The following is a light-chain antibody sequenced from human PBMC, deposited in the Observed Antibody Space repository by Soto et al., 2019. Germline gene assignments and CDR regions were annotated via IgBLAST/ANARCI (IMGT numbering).Light chain of an antibody. CDR3: QNYYSAPFT. CDR2: AAS. Sequence: DIQMTQSPSSLSAFLGDRVTITCRASQGISDYLDWYQQKPGKVTNLLIYAASTLQSGVPPRFSGTGSGTDVTLTISSLQPEDVATYYCQNYYSAPFTSGPGTKVDIK. CDR1: QGISDY. V-gene: IGKV1-27*01. J-gene: IGKJ3*01.